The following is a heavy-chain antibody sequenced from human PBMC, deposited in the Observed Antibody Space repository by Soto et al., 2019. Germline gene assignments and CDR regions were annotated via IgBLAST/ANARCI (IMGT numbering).Heavy chain of an antibody. CDR1: GFTFSSYA. CDR3: ARAHTYYYGSGPPHYYYYGMDV. CDR2: ISGSGGST. Sequence: PGGSLRLSCAASGFTFSSYAMSWVRQAPGKGLEWVSAISGSGGSTYYADSVKGRFTISRDNSKNTLYLQMNSLRAEDTAVYYCARAHTYYYGSGPPHYYYYGMDVWGQGTTVTVSS. V-gene: IGHV3-23*01. J-gene: IGHJ6*02. D-gene: IGHD3-10*01.